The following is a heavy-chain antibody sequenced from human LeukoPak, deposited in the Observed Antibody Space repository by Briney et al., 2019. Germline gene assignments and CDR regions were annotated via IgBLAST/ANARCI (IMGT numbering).Heavy chain of an antibody. Sequence: SGGSLRLSCAASGFTFSSYWMSWVRQAPGKGLEWVANIKQDGSEKYYVDSVKGRFTISRDNAKNSLYLQMNSLRAEDTAVYYCARHPKARSSTIFDYWGQGTLVTVSS. CDR1: GFTFSSYW. CDR2: IKQDGSEK. V-gene: IGHV3-7*01. D-gene: IGHD1-26*01. J-gene: IGHJ4*02. CDR3: ARHPKARSSTIFDY.